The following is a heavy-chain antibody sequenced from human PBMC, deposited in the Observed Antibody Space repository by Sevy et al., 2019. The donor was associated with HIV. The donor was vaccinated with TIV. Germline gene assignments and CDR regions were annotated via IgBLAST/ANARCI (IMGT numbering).Heavy chain of an antibody. V-gene: IGHV3-11*06. CDR3: ARDRRSSDRGGYFDY. D-gene: IGHD2-21*02. CDR2: ISSSSSYT. J-gene: IGHJ4*02. Sequence: GGSLRLSCTASGFTFSDYYMSWIRQAPGKGLEWVSYISSSSSYTNYADSVKGRFTISRDNAKNSLYLQMNSLRAEDTAVYYCARDRRSSDRGGYFDYWGQGTLVTVSS. CDR1: GFTFSDYY.